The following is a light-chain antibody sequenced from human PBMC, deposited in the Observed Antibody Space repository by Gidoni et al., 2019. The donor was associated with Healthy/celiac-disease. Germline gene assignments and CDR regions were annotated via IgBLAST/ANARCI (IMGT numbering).Light chain of an antibody. Sequence: EIVMTQSPATLSVSPGERATLSCRASQSVNSNLAWYQQKHGQAPRLLIYGASTRATGIPARFSGSGSGTEFTLTISSLQSEDFAVHYCQQYNNWPPITFXXXTQLEIK. V-gene: IGKV3-15*01. CDR2: GAS. CDR1: QSVNSN. J-gene: IGKJ5*01. CDR3: QQYNNWPPIT.